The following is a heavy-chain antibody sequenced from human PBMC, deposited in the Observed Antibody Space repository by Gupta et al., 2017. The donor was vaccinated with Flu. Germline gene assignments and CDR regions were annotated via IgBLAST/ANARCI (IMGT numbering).Heavy chain of an antibody. CDR3: ARPYSLAEAVNWFDP. Sequence: EVQLLESGGGLVQPGGSLRLSCVASGFSFRLYWMHWVRQVPGKGLQWVSRIKIDGGVTTYADSLRDRYTVSRDNAKNTLYLQGNDLRADDTAVYYCARPYSLAEAVNWFDPWGQGTLVTVSS. V-gene: IGHV3-74*01. CDR2: IKIDGGVT. J-gene: IGHJ5*02. CDR1: GFSFRLYW. D-gene: IGHD6-19*01.